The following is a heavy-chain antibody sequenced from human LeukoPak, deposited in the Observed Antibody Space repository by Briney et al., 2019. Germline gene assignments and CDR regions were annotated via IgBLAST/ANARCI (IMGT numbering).Heavy chain of an antibody. CDR3: ARGPYYDFWSGYSYYFDY. J-gene: IGHJ4*02. D-gene: IGHD3-3*01. Sequence: SETLSLTCAVYGGSFSGYYWSWIRQPPGKGLEWIGEINQSGSTNYNPSLKSRVTISVDTSKNQFSLKLGSVTAADTAVYYCARGPYYDFWSGYSYYFDYWGQGTLVTVSS. CDR1: GGSFSGYY. V-gene: IGHV4-34*01. CDR2: INQSGST.